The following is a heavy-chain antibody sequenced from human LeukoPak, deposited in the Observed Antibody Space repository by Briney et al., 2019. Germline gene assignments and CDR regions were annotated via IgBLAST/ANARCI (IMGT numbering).Heavy chain of an antibody. D-gene: IGHD3-22*01. CDR1: GGSIINYY. J-gene: IGHJ4*02. CDR3: ARDYSLGYHYDN. V-gene: IGHV4-4*07. Sequence: SETLSLTCIVSGGSIINYYWSWIRQPAGKGLEWIGRIYTSGSTDYNPSLKSRVTMSVDTSKNQFSLKLSSVTAADTAVYYCARDYSLGYHYDNWGQGTLVTVSS. CDR2: IYTSGST.